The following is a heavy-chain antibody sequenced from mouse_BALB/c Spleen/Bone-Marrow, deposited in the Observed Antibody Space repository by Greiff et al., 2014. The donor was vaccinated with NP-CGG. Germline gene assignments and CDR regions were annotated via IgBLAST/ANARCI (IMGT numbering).Heavy chain of an antibody. CDR1: GYSITGDYA. V-gene: IGHV3-2*02. CDR2: ISYSGST. Sequence: EVQLQQSGPGLVKPSQSLSLTCTVTGYSITGDYAWNWIRQFPGNNLEWMGYISYSGSTSYNPSLKSRISITRDTSKNQFFLQLNSVTTEDTATYYCARKALYYAMDYWGQGTSVTVSS. CDR3: ARKALYYAMDY. J-gene: IGHJ4*01.